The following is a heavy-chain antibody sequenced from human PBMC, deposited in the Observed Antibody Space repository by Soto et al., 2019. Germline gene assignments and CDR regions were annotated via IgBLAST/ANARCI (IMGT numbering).Heavy chain of an antibody. Sequence: QVQLVQSGAEEKKPGASVKVSCKASGYTFTSYAMYWVRQAPGQRLEWMGWINAGNGNTKYSQKFQGRVTITRDTSASTAYMELSSLRSEDTAVYYCARAVGGPTSNLDYWGQGTLVTVSS. D-gene: IGHD3-16*01. J-gene: IGHJ4*02. CDR3: ARAVGGPTSNLDY. CDR1: GYTFTSYA. V-gene: IGHV1-3*05. CDR2: INAGNGNT.